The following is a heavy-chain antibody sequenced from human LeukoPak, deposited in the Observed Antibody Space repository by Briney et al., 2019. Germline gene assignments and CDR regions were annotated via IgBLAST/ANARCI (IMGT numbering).Heavy chain of an antibody. D-gene: IGHD2-2*01. V-gene: IGHV4-59*01. Sequence: SETLSLTCTVSGGSISSYYWSWIRQPPGKGLEWIGYIYYSGSTNYNPSLKSRVTISVDTSKNQFSLKLSSVTAADTAAYYCARGSLGYRSSTSCYLASAFDIWGQGTMVTVSS. J-gene: IGHJ3*02. CDR2: IYYSGST. CDR1: GGSISSYY. CDR3: ARGSLGYRSSTSCYLASAFDI.